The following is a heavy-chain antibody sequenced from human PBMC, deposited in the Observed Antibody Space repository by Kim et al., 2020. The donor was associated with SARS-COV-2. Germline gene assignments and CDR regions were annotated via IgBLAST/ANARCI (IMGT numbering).Heavy chain of an antibody. D-gene: IGHD4-17*01. V-gene: IGHV4-31*03. CDR1: GGSISSGGYY. CDR3: AGGGSTTVTTGP. CDR2: IYYSGST. Sequence: SETLSLTCTVSGGSISSGGYYWSWIRQHPGKGLEWIGYIYYSGSTYYNPSLKSRVTISVDTSKNQFSLKLSSVTAADTAVYYCAGGGSTTVTTGPWGQGTLVTVSS. J-gene: IGHJ5*02.